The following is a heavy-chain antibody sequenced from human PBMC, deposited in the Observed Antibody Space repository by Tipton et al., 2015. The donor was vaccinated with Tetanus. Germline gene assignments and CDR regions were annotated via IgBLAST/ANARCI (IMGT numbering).Heavy chain of an antibody. CDR3: ARVKGHYDIAAVGGPYYYGMDV. Sequence: GLVKPSQTLSLTCAISGDSVSSNSAAWNWIRQSPSRGLEWLGRTYYRSKWYNDYAVSMKSRITINPDTSKNQCFLQLNSVTPEDTAVYYCARVKGHYDIAAVGGPYYYGMDVWGQGTTVTVSS. J-gene: IGHJ6*02. D-gene: IGHD3-9*01. CDR1: GDSVSSNSAA. CDR2: TYYRSKWYN. V-gene: IGHV6-1*01.